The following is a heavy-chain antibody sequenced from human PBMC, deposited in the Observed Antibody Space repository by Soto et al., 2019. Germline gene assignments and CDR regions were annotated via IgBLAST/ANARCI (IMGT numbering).Heavy chain of an antibody. Sequence: LSLTCTVSGASISGFYWSWIRKSAGKGLEWIGRIYAAGTTDYNPSLKGRVMMSVDTSKKQFSLKLRSVTAADTAVYYCVRDGTKTLRDWFDPWGQGISVTVSS. CDR2: IYAAGTT. CDR3: VRDGTKTLRDWFDP. D-gene: IGHD1-1*01. J-gene: IGHJ5*02. CDR1: GASISGFY. V-gene: IGHV4-4*07.